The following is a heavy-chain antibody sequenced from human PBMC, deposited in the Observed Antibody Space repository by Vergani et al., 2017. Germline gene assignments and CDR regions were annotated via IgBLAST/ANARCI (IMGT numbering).Heavy chain of an antibody. Sequence: EVQLVESGGGLVKPGGSLRLSCAASGFTFSRYSMNWVRQAPGKGLEWVSSISSSSSYIYYADSVKGRFTISRDNANNSLYLQMNSLSAEDTSVYYCARRATITMVRSLDYWGQGTLVTVSS. CDR1: GFTFSRYS. J-gene: IGHJ4*02. CDR3: ARRATITMVRSLDY. V-gene: IGHV3-21*01. CDR2: ISSSSSYI. D-gene: IGHD3-10*01.